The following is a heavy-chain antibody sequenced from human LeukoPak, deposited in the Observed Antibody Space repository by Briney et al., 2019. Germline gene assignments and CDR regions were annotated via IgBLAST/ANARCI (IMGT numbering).Heavy chain of an antibody. V-gene: IGHV3-11*01. CDR3: ARDHAYYYDSSGYYGYDY. J-gene: IGHJ4*02. CDR1: GFTFSDYY. Sequence: GGSLRLSCAASGFTFSDYYMSWIRQAPGRGLEWVSYISSSGSTIYYADSVKGRFTISRDNAKNSLYLQMNSLRAEDTAVYYCARDHAYYYDSSGYYGYDYWGQGTLVTVSS. D-gene: IGHD3-22*01. CDR2: ISSSGSTI.